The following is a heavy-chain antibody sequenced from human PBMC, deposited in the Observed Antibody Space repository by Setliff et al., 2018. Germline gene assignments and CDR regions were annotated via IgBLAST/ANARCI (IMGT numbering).Heavy chain of an antibody. Sequence: SETLSLTCTVSGDSISRSTYYWGWIRQSPGKGLDWIGTVDHSGNTFYNPSLKSRVTISVDTSKNQFSLKLSSVTAADTAVYYCARGSYYDSSGYSPDFFDYWGQGTLVTVSS. CDR2: VDHSGNT. V-gene: IGHV4-39*02. CDR3: ARGSYYDSSGYSPDFFDY. J-gene: IGHJ4*02. CDR1: GDSISRSTYY. D-gene: IGHD3-22*01.